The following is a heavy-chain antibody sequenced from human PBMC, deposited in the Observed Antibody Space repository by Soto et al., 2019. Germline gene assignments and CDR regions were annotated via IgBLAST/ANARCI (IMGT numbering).Heavy chain of an antibody. CDR3: AGGGGNFDY. D-gene: IGHD3-16*01. V-gene: IGHV3-7*04. Sequence: EVQLVESGGGLVQPGGSLRLTCAGSGLTLSASWMSWVRQAPGKGLEWVANINRDGSDKYYVDSVKGRFTISRDNAKNSLYLQMNSLRAEDTALYYCAGGGGNFDYWGQGTLVTVSS. CDR1: GLTLSASW. CDR2: INRDGSDK. J-gene: IGHJ4*02.